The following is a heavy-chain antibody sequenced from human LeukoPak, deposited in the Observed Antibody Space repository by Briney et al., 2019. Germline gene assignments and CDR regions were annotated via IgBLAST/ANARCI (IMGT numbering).Heavy chain of an antibody. CDR1: GYSFTNYW. CDR2: IYPGDSDT. J-gene: IGHJ3*02. CDR3: ARLRSVTCCGGDCYSYDAFDI. D-gene: IGHD2-21*02. V-gene: IGHV5-51*01. Sequence: GESLKISCKVSGYSFTNYWIGWVRQMPGKGLEWMGIIYPGDSDTRHSPSFQGQVTISADKSISTAYLHWSSLKASDTAMYYCARLRSVTCCGGDCYSYDAFDIWGQGTMVTVSS.